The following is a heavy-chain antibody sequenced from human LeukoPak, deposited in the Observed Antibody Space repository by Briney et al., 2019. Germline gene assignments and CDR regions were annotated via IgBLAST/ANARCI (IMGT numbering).Heavy chain of an antibody. D-gene: IGHD6-19*01. J-gene: IGHJ6*03. CDR3: ARRDSSGWEDYYYYMDV. Sequence: GGSLRLSCAASGFTFSSYWMSWVRQAPGKGLEWVANIKQDGSEKYYVDSVKGRFTISRDNAKNSLYLQMNSLRAEDTAVYYCARRDSSGWEDYYYYMDVWGKGTTVTASS. CDR2: IKQDGSEK. CDR1: GFTFSSYW. V-gene: IGHV3-7*01.